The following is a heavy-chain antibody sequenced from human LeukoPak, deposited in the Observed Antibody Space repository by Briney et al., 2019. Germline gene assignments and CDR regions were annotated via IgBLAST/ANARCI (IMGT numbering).Heavy chain of an antibody. J-gene: IGHJ3*02. CDR2: IYYSGST. CDR1: GGSISSYY. D-gene: IGHD3-3*01. V-gene: IGHV4-59*01. Sequence: PSETLSLTCTVSGGSISSYYWSWIRQPPGKGLEWIGYIYYSGSTNYNPSLKSRVTISVDTSKNQFSLKLSSVTAADTAVYYCAREGRFLEWLSPHHASDIWGQGTMVTVSS. CDR3: AREGRFLEWLSPHHASDI.